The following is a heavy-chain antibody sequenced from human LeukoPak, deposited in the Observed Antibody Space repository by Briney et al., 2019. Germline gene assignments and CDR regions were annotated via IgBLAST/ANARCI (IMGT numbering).Heavy chain of an antibody. Sequence: ASVKVSCKASGYTFTAYHIHWVRQAPGQGLEWMGWINPNSGDTKYSQKFQGRVTMTRDTSISTAYMELSRLRSDDTAVYYCATQRGSYLWGTDFDYWGQGTLVTVSS. CDR1: GYTFTAYH. D-gene: IGHD3-16*01. V-gene: IGHV1-2*02. CDR2: INPNSGDT. CDR3: ATQRGSYLWGTDFDY. J-gene: IGHJ4*02.